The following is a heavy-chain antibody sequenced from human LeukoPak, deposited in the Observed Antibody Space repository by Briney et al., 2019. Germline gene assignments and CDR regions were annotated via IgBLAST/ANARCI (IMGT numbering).Heavy chain of an antibody. D-gene: IGHD2-15*01. J-gene: IGHJ5*02. V-gene: IGHV1-18*01. CDR3: ARDLQDIVVVVAATNWFDP. Sequence: ASVKVSCKASGYTSTSYGISWVRQAPGQGLEGMGWISAYNGNTNYAQKLQGRVTMTTDTSTSTVYMELRSLRSDDTAVYYCARDLQDIVVVVAATNWFDPWGQGTLVTVSS. CDR2: ISAYNGNT. CDR1: GYTSTSYG.